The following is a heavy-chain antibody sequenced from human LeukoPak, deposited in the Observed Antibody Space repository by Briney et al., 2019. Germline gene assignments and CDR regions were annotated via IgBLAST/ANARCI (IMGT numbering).Heavy chain of an antibody. CDR1: GFTFSSYS. CDR2: ISSSSSYI. Sequence: GGSLRLSCAASGFTFSSYSMNWVRQAPGKGLEWVSSISSSSSYIYYADSVKGRFTISRDNAKNSLYLQMNSLRAEDTAVYYRARDTRSAEYYGSGSYWDWGQGTLVTVSS. J-gene: IGHJ4*02. V-gene: IGHV3-21*01. CDR3: ARDTRSAEYYGSGSYWD. D-gene: IGHD3-10*01.